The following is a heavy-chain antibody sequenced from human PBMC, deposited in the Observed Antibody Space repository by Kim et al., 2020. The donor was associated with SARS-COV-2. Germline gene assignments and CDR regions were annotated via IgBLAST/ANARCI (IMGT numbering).Heavy chain of an antibody. CDR2: SATT. V-gene: IGHV3-48*02. J-gene: IGHJ4*02. CDR3: ARDWALDS. Sequence: SATTYYADSVKGRFTISRDNAKNSLYLKMDSLRDEDTAVYYCARDWALDSWGLGTLVTVSS. D-gene: IGHD3-16*01.